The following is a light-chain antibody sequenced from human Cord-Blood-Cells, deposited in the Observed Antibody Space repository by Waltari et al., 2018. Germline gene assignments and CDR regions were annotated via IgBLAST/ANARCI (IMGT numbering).Light chain of an antibody. CDR2: KAS. Sequence: DIQMSQPPSTLSASVGDRVTITCPASQSISSWLAWYQQKPGKAPKLLIYKASSLESGVPSRFSGSGSGTEFTLTISRLQPDDFATYYCQQYNSYPRTFGQGTKVEIK. V-gene: IGKV1-5*03. J-gene: IGKJ1*01. CDR1: QSISSW. CDR3: QQYNSYPRT.